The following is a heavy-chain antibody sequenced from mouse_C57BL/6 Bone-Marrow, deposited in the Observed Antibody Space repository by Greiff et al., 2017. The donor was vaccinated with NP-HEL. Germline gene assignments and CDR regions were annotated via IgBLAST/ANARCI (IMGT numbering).Heavy chain of an antibody. V-gene: IGHV1-63*01. Sequence: VQLQQSGAELVRPGTSVKMSCKASGYTFTNYWIGWAKQRPGHGLEWIGDIYPGGGYTNYNEKFKGKATLTADKSSSTAYMQFSSLTSEDSAIYYCARSEVYYDYYWYFDVWGTGTTVTVSS. D-gene: IGHD2-4*01. CDR3: ARSEVYYDYYWYFDV. CDR1: GYTFTNYW. CDR2: IYPGGGYT. J-gene: IGHJ1*03.